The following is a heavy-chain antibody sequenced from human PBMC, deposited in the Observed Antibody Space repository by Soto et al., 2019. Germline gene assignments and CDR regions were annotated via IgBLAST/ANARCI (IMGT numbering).Heavy chain of an antibody. CDR2: IYPGDSDT. J-gene: IGHJ5*02. D-gene: IGHD3-10*01. Sequence: GESLKISCKGSGYSFTSYWIGWVRQMPGKGLEWMGIIYPGDSDTRYSPSFQGQVTISADKSISTAYLQWSSLKASDTAMYYCARGAMVRGVIHRQVNWFDPWGQGTLVTVS. V-gene: IGHV5-51*01. CDR3: ARGAMVRGVIHRQVNWFDP. CDR1: GYSFTSYW.